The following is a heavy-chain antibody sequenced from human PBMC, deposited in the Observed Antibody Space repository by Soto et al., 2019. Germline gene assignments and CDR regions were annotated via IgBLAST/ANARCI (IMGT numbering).Heavy chain of an antibody. CDR1: GYSFTGYF. J-gene: IGHJ6*02. V-gene: IGHV1-2*02. CDR2: INLNSGGT. CDR3: ARGGDTAMVYHGMDV. D-gene: IGHD5-18*01. Sequence: QAQFVQSGADVKKPGASVRVSCKASGYSFTGYFTQWVRQAPGQGLEWMGWINLNSGGTNYAQKFQGRVTMTRDTSISTAYMELSRLRSDDTAVYYCARGGDTAMVYHGMDVWGQGTTVTVSS.